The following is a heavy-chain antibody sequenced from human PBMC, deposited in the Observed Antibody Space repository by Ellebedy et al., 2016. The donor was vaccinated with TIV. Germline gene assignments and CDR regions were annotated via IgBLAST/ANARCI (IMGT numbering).Heavy chain of an antibody. V-gene: IGHV3-7*04. CDR3: AKDTGGSLDY. CDR2: IKQDDSER. J-gene: IGHJ4*02. Sequence: GGSLRLSXAASGFTFSSPWMAWVRQAAGTGPEWVANIKQDDSERYYADSVKGRFAISRDNAKNSLFLQMNSLRVEDTAVYYCAKDTGGSLDYWGQGTLVTVSS. D-gene: IGHD3-10*01. CDR1: GFTFSSPW.